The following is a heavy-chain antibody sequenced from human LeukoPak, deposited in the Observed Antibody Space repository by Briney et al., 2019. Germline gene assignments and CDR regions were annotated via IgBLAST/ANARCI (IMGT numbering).Heavy chain of an antibody. CDR3: ARITKNCGGDCYMFDY. CDR2: VYYSGST. D-gene: IGHD2-21*02. V-gene: IGHV4-59*01. Sequence: SETLSLTCTVSGGSISSYYWSWIRQPPGKGLEWIGYVYYSGSTNYNPSLKSRVTISVDTFKNQFSLKLSSVTAADTAVYYCARITKNCGGDCYMFDYWGQGTLVTVSS. CDR1: GGSISSYY. J-gene: IGHJ4*02.